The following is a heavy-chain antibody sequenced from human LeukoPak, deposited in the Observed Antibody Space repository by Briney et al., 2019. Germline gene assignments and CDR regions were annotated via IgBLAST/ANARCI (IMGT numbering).Heavy chain of an antibody. Sequence: GGSLRLSCAASGFTFDDYAMHWVRQAPGKGLEWVSGISWNSDNIAYADSVRGRFTISRDNAKNSLYLQMNSLRVEDTALYYCAKGGIHRGYYYYYMDVWGKGTTVIISS. CDR1: GFTFDDYA. CDR2: ISWNSDNI. V-gene: IGHV3-9*01. J-gene: IGHJ6*03. D-gene: IGHD6-13*01. CDR3: AKGGIHRGYYYYYMDV.